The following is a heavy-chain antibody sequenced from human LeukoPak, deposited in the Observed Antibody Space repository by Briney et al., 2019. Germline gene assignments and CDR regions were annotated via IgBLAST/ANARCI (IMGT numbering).Heavy chain of an antibody. V-gene: IGHV3-53*05. CDR3: AKPGETYYYDSSGYLYFDY. CDR2: IYSVGST. J-gene: IGHJ4*02. Sequence: PGGSLRLSCAASGFTVSSKYMSWVRQAPGKGLECVSVIYSVGSTYYADSVRGRFTISRDNSKDTLYLQMNSLRAEDTSMYYCAKPGETYYYDSSGYLYFDYWGQGTLVTVSS. D-gene: IGHD3-22*01. CDR1: GFTVSSKY.